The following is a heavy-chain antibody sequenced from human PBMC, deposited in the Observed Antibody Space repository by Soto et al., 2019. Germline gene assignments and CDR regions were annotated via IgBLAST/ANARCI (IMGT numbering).Heavy chain of an antibody. CDR3: ARDPVGYCSGGSCYFDY. V-gene: IGHV1-8*01. CDR1: GYTFTSYD. J-gene: IGHJ4*02. CDR2: MNPNSANT. D-gene: IGHD2-15*01. Sequence: ASVKVSCKASGYTFTSYDINWVRQATGQGLEWMGWMNPNSANTGYSQKFQGRVTMTGDTSISTAYMELSSLGSEDTAVYYCARDPVGYCSGGSCYFDYWGQGTLVTVSS.